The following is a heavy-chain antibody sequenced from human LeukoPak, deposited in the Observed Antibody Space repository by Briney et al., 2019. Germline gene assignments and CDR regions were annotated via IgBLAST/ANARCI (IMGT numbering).Heavy chain of an antibody. Sequence: GGSLRLSCAASGFTFSSYVMHWVRQAPGTGLEWVAFIRSDGSNKNYADSVKGRFTISRDNSKNTLYLQMNSLRPDDTAVYYCAKDYSKTSYYGSGTYYRPNWFDPWGQGTLVTVSS. D-gene: IGHD3-10*01. V-gene: IGHV3-30*02. CDR1: GFTFSSYV. J-gene: IGHJ5*02. CDR3: AKDYSKTSYYGSGTYYRPNWFDP. CDR2: IRSDGSNK.